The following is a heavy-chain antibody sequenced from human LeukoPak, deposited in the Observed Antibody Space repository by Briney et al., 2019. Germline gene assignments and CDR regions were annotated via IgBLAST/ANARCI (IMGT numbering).Heavy chain of an antibody. J-gene: IGHJ4*02. V-gene: IGHV4-38-2*02. CDR3: ARGTRYSSSWYFDY. CDR1: GYSISSGYY. Sequence: SETLSLTCTVSGYSISSGYYWGWIRQPPGKGLEWIGSIYHSGSTYYNPSLKSRVTISVDTSKNQFSLKLSSVTAADTAVYYCARGTRYSSSWYFDYWGQGTLVTVSS. D-gene: IGHD6-13*01. CDR2: IYHSGST.